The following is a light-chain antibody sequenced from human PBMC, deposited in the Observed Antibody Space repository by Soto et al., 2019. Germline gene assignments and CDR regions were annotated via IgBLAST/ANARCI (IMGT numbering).Light chain of an antibody. CDR2: EAS. Sequence: QLTQSPSSLSASIGDRVTITCRASQDINSYLAWYQQKPGKAPNLLIYEASILQRGVPSRFSGSISGTDFTLTISSLQAEDFATYYCQQTRSYPSTFGGGTKVDI. J-gene: IGKJ4*01. V-gene: IGKV1-9*01. CDR3: QQTRSYPST. CDR1: QDINSY.